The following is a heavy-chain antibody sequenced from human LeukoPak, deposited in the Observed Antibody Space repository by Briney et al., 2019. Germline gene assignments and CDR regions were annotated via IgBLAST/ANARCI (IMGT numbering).Heavy chain of an antibody. Sequence: ASVKVSCKASGYTFIHFYLHWVRQAPGQGLEWMGIINPSGGSTNYAQKFQGRVTMTRDTSTSTVYMELSSLKSEDTAVYYCAKDESSSWYLSVAGYFDDWGQGTLVTVSS. J-gene: IGHJ4*02. CDR3: AKDESSSWYLSVAGYFDD. V-gene: IGHV1-46*01. CDR2: INPSGGST. CDR1: GYTFIHFY. D-gene: IGHD6-13*01.